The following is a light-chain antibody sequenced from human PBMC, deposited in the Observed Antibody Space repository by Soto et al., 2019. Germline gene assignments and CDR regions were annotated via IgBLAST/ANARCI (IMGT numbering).Light chain of an antibody. CDR3: QQRSNWPSIT. V-gene: IGKV3-11*01. CDR1: QSVSSY. J-gene: IGKJ5*01. Sequence: EIVLTQSPATLSLSPGERATLSCRASQSVSSYLAWYQQEPGQAPRLLIYDVSNRATGIPARFSGSGSGTDFTLTINSLEPEDFAVYYCQQRSNWPSITFGQGTRLEIK. CDR2: DVS.